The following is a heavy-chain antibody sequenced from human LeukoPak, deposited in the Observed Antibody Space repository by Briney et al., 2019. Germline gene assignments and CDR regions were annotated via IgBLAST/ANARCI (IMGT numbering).Heavy chain of an antibody. V-gene: IGHV3-7*01. CDR3: AKSRLVAPPSWFDP. CDR2: IKQDGSNK. J-gene: IGHJ5*02. D-gene: IGHD5-12*01. CDR1: GFTFSSHW. Sequence: GGSLRLSCAASGFTFSSHWMSWLRQAPGKGLEWVANIKQDGSNKYYADSVKGRFTISRDNSKNTLYLQMNSLRAEDTAVYYCAKSRLVAPPSWFDPWGQGTLVTVSS.